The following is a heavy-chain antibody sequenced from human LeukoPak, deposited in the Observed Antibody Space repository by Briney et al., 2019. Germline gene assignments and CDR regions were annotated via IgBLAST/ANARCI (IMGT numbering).Heavy chain of an antibody. J-gene: IGHJ3*02. CDR1: GFTFSSYA. CDR2: ISYDGSNK. Sequence: GGSLRLSCAASGFTFSSYAMHWVRQAPGKGLEWVAVISYDGSNKYYADSVKGRFTISRDNSKNTLYLQMNSLRAEDTAVYYCARSGVARRLGATIGNRLPEPKKKISFDIWGQGTMVTVSS. D-gene: IGHD1-26*01. V-gene: IGHV3-30*04. CDR3: ARSGVARRLGATIGNRLPEPKKKISFDI.